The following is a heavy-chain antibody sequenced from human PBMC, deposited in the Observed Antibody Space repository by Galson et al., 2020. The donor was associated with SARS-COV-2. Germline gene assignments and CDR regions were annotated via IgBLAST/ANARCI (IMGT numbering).Heavy chain of an antibody. V-gene: IGHV3-30-3*01. CDR1: GFTFSSYA. CDR2: ISYDGSNK. D-gene: IGHD4-17*01. J-gene: IGHJ4*02. Sequence: TGGSLRLSCAASGFTFSSYAMHWVRQAPGKGLEWVAVISYDGSNKYYADSVKGRFTISRDNSKNTLYLQMNSLRAEDTAVYYCARARGGDYNSPFDYWGQGTLVTVSS. CDR3: ARARGGDYNSPFDY.